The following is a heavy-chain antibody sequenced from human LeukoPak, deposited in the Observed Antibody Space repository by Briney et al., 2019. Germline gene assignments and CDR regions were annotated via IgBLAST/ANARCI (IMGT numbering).Heavy chain of an antibody. CDR3: ARGYGEDQQLVRDYFDY. V-gene: IGHV4-34*01. CDR1: GGSFSGYY. D-gene: IGHD6-13*01. CDR2: VNHSGTT. J-gene: IGHJ4*02. Sequence: KPSETLSLTCAVYGGSFSGYYWSWIRHPPGKGLEWIGEVNHSGTTNYNPSLKSRVTISVDTSKNQFSLKLSSMTAADTAVYYCARGYGEDQQLVRDYFDYWGQGTLVTVSS.